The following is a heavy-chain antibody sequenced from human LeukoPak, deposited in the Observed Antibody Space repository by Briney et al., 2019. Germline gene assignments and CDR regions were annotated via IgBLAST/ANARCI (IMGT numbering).Heavy chain of an antibody. V-gene: IGHV4-61*08. CDR1: GGSISTGDYY. CDR3: ARESALGRWDY. J-gene: IGHJ4*02. Sequence: SETLSLTCTVSGGSISTGDYYWSWIRQPPGKGLEWIGYIYYSGSTNYNPSLKSRVTISVDTSKNQFSLKLSSVTAADTAVYYCARESALGRWDYWGQGTLVTVSS. D-gene: IGHD7-27*01. CDR2: IYYSGST.